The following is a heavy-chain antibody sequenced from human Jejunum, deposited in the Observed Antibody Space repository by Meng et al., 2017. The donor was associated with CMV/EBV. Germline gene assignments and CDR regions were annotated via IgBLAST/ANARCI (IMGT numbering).Heavy chain of an antibody. CDR2: IVGNDIGGTT. Sequence: SGFTFSNYGMHWVRQAPGKGLEWVGRIVGNDIGGTTDYAAPVKGRFTISRDDSKDTLYLQMDSLKTEDTAVYYCAKGGPRGSYFDNWGQGALVTVSS. CDR3: AKGGPRGSYFDN. V-gene: IGHV3-15*04. D-gene: IGHD1-26*01. CDR1: GFTFSNYG. J-gene: IGHJ4*02.